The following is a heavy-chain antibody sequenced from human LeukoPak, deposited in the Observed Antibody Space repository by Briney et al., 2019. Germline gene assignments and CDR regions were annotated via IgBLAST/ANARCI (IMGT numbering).Heavy chain of an antibody. D-gene: IGHD3-16*01. CDR1: GGSISSSSYY. CDR3: AGGSGYKFDY. Sequence: SETLSLTCTVSGGSISSSSYYWGWIRQPPGKGLEWIGSIYYSGSTYYNPSLKSRVTISVDTSKNQFSLKLSSVTAADTAVYYCAGGSGYKFDYWGQGTLVTVSS. V-gene: IGHV4-39*07. J-gene: IGHJ4*02. CDR2: IYYSGST.